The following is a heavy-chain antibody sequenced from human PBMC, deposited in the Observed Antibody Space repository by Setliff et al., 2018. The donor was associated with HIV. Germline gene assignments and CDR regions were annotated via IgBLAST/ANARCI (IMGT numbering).Heavy chain of an antibody. J-gene: IGHJ4*02. CDR1: GGSISSGGYY. CDR2: IYYTGST. Sequence: LSLTCTVSGGSISSGGYYWSWIRQLPGKGLEWIGYIYYTGSTYYNPSLKSRVTISVDTSKNQFSLKLSSVTAADTAVYYCARGYSSGWTGYFDYWGQGTLVTVSS. V-gene: IGHV4-31*03. D-gene: IGHD6-19*01. CDR3: ARGYSSGWTGYFDY.